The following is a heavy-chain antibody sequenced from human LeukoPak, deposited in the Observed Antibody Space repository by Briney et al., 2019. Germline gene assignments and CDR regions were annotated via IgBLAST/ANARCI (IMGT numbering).Heavy chain of an antibody. D-gene: IGHD3-9*01. V-gene: IGHV3-53*01. CDR2: IYSGGST. CDR1: GFTVSSNY. J-gene: IGHJ4*02. CDR3: AKDSLRYFDWLSDY. Sequence: GSLRLSCAASGFTVSSNYMSWVRQAPGKGLEWVSVIYSGGSTYYADSVKGRFTISRDNSKNTLYLQMNSLRAEDTAIYYCAKDSLRYFDWLSDYWGQGTLVTVSS.